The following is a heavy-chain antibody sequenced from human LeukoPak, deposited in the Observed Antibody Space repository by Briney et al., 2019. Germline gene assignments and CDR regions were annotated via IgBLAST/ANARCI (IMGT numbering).Heavy chain of an antibody. D-gene: IGHD4-17*01. CDR1: GYSFSNYW. J-gene: IGHJ4*02. CDR2: IYPGDSDT. Sequence: GESLKISCKGSGYSFSNYWIGWERQMPGKGLEWMGIIYPGDSDTRYSPSFQGQVTISADKSIRTAYLQWSSLKASDTAMYYCATSTTVTTHYFDFWGQGTLVTVSS. V-gene: IGHV5-51*01. CDR3: ATSTTVTTHYFDF.